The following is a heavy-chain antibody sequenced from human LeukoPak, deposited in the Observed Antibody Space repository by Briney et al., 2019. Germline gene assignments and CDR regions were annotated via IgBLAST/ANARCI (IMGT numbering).Heavy chain of an antibody. J-gene: IGHJ5*02. CDR2: IVVGSGNT. V-gene: IGHV1-58*02. CDR1: GFTFTSSA. CDR3: AADPLYYYGSGSYQFDP. D-gene: IGHD3-10*01. Sequence: ASVKVSCKASGFTFTSSAMQWVRQARGQRLEWIGWIVVGSGNTNYAQKFQERVTITRDMSTSTAYMELSSLRSEDTAVYYCAADPLYYYGSGSYQFDPWGQGTLVTVSS.